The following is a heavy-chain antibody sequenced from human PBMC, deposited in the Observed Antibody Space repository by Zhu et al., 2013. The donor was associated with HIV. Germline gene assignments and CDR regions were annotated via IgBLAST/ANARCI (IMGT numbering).Heavy chain of an antibody. CDR1: GYTFTGYY. CDR2: INPNSGGT. D-gene: IGHD2-8*01. V-gene: IGHV1-2*04. CDR3: ARELNTYYYYYGMDV. Sequence: QVQLVQSGAEVKKPGASVKVSCKASGYTFTGYYMHWVRQAPGQGLEWMGWINPNSGGTNYAQKFQGWVTMTRDTSISTAYMELSRLRSDDTAVYYCARELNTYYYYYGMDVWGQGTTVTVSS. J-gene: IGHJ6*02.